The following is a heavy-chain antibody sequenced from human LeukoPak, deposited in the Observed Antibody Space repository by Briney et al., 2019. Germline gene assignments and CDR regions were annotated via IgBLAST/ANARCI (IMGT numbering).Heavy chain of an antibody. D-gene: IGHD1-26*01. Sequence: GGSLRLSCAVSGFTFSDYYMSWVRQAPGKGLEWVSAISGSGGSTYYADSVKGRFTISRDNSKNTLYLQMNSLRAEDTAVYYCAKKGPVGWELPYNDYWGQGTLVTVSS. CDR1: GFTFSDYY. CDR3: AKKGPVGWELPYNDY. V-gene: IGHV3-23*01. J-gene: IGHJ4*02. CDR2: ISGSGGST.